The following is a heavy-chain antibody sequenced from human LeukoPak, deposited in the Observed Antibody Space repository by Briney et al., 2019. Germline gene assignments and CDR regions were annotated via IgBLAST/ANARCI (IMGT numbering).Heavy chain of an antibody. CDR1: GFTFRNYV. CDR3: ARIGGTYGFVAG. V-gene: IGHV3-23*01. D-gene: IGHD6-19*01. Sequence: GGSLRLSCAASGFTFRNYVMSWVHQTPGKGLELVSSISCGGSSRYYVESVKGRFTISRDNSKNTLFLQMNSLRAEDTAVYYCARIGGTYGFVAGWGQGTLVTVSS. J-gene: IGHJ4*02. CDR2: ISCGGSSR.